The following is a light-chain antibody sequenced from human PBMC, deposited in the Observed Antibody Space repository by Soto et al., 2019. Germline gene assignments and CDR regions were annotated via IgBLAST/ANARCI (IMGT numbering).Light chain of an antibody. CDR2: DTS. J-gene: IGKJ3*01. CDR3: QQRSNWPPEFS. Sequence: EIVLTQSPATLSLSPGDTATLSCRASQSVSSYLAWYQPKPGQAPRLLIFDTSNRATGIPARFSGSGSGTDFTLTISSLEPEDFAVYYCQQRSNWPPEFSFGPGTKVDMK. V-gene: IGKV3-11*01. CDR1: QSVSSY.